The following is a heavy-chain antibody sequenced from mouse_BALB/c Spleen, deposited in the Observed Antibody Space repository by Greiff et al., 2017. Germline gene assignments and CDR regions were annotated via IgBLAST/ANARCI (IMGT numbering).Heavy chain of an antibody. CDR3: ARYLRSHAMDY. CDR1: GYTFSSYW. V-gene: IGHV1-9*01. Sequence: VQLQQSGAELMKPGASVKISCKATGYTFSSYWIEWVKQRPGHGLEWIGEILPGSGSTNYNEKFKGKATFTADTSSNTAYMQLSSLTSEDSAVYYCARYLRSHAMDYWGQGTSVTVSS. D-gene: IGHD1-1*01. CDR2: ILPGSGST. J-gene: IGHJ4*01.